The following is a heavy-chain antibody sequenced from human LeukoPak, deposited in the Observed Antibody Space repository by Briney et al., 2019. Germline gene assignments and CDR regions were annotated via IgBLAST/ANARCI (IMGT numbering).Heavy chain of an antibody. J-gene: IGHJ3*02. V-gene: IGHV3-21*06. Sequence: TGGSLRLSCAASGFTFSSYSMNWVRQAPGKGLQWVSSISSSSTYIYYADSVKGRFTISRDNAENSLYLQMNSLRAEDTAVYYCARIYCRGGNCYSGDIFDIWGQGTMVTVSS. CDR1: GFTFSSYS. CDR3: ARIYCRGGNCYSGDIFDI. D-gene: IGHD2-15*01. CDR2: ISSSSTYI.